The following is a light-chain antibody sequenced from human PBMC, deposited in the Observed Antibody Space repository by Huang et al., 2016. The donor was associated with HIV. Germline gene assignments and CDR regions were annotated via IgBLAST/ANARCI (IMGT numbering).Light chain of an antibody. Sequence: EIVLTQSPDFQSVTPKEKITITCRASQNIGNSLHWHQQKPDQPPQLLIKYASQTISGVPSRFSGSGSGTDFTLTINTPEAGDAATYYCHQSSSLPYTFGQGTKLEIK. V-gene: IGKV6-21*02. CDR2: YAS. CDR1: QNIGNS. J-gene: IGKJ2*01. CDR3: HQSSSLPYT.